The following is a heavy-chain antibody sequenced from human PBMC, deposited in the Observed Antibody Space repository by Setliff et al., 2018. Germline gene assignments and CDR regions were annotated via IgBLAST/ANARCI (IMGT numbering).Heavy chain of an antibody. V-gene: IGHV4-34*01. D-gene: IGHD2-2*02. CDR3: ARDRQYCSSTSCYTSYFYYYAMDI. CDR2: INHSGST. Sequence: SETLSLTCGGYGGSISDYYWSWIRQPPGKGLEWIGEINHSGSTNYNPSLKSRVTISLDTPRNQVSLKLSSVTAADTAVYYCARDRQYCSSTSCYTSYFYYYAMDIWGQGTTVTVSS. J-gene: IGHJ6*02. CDR1: GGSISDYY.